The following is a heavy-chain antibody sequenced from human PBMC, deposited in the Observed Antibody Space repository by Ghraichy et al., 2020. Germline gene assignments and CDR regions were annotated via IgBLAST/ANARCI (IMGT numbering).Heavy chain of an antibody. CDR2: IYQSDNT. CDR1: GASISNSDYY. Sequence: ESLNISCSVSGASISNSDYYWNWIRQPPGKGLEWVGSIYQSDNTYYNPSLKSRLTMSVDTTKNQFSLNLNSLTAADTAVYYCATLKGGSNYYYNGVDVWGQGTTVTVSS. J-gene: IGHJ6*02. CDR3: ATLKGGSNYYYNGVDV. D-gene: IGHD1-26*01. V-gene: IGHV4-39*01.